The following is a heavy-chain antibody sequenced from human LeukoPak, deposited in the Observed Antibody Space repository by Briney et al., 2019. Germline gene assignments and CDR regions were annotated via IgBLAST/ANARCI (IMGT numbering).Heavy chain of an antibody. D-gene: IGHD1-20*01. J-gene: IGHJ6*03. CDR3: AKANRGVTGTYYYYYMDV. V-gene: IGHV1-8*02. CDR2: MNPNSGNT. Sequence: GASVKVSCKASGYTFTGYYMHWVRQAPGQGLEWMGWMNPNSGNTGYAQKFQGRVTMTRNTSISTAYMELSSLRSEDTAVYYCAKANRGVTGTYYYYYMDVWGKGTTVTVSS. CDR1: GYTFTGYY.